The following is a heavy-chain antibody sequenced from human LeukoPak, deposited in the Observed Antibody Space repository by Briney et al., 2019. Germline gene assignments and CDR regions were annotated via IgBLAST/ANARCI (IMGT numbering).Heavy chain of an antibody. CDR1: GYTFPSYD. D-gene: IGHD1-26*01. J-gene: IGHJ4*02. Sequence: ASVKVSCKTSGYTFPSYDINWVRQATGQGLEWMGWMNPNSGNTGYAQKFQGRVTITRNTSISTAYMELSSLRSEDTAVYFCARGPKWSGSYFYFYFWGQGTVVTVSS. CDR3: ARGPKWSGSYFYFYF. V-gene: IGHV1-8*01. CDR2: MNPNSGNT.